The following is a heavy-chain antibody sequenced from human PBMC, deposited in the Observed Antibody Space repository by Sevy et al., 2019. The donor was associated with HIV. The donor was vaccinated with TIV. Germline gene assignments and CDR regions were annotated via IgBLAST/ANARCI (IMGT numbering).Heavy chain of an antibody. V-gene: IGHV3-48*01. CDR3: ARITVTTHLDY. Sequence: GGSLRLSCAASGFTFSSFIMSWVRQAPGKGLEWISYIRRRSSTIYYADSVMGRFTISRDDAENSLSLQMNSLRAEDTAVYYCARITVTTHLDYWGPGTLVTVSS. D-gene: IGHD4-17*01. CDR2: IRRRSSTI. J-gene: IGHJ4*02. CDR1: GFTFSSFI.